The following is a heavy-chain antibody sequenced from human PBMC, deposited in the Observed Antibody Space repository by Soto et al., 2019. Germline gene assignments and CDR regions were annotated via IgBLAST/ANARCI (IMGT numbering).Heavy chain of an antibody. Sequence: WASVKVSCKTSGYTFTNYDINWVRQAAGQGLEWMGWINPDSDNTGYAQKFQGRVTMTRDTSISTAYMELNSLRSEDTAVYYCARGRRYCTTTSCYPPALFPYGMDVWGQGTTVTVSS. V-gene: IGHV1-8*01. D-gene: IGHD2-2*01. CDR1: GYTFTNYD. J-gene: IGHJ6*02. CDR3: ARGRRYCTTTSCYPPALFPYGMDV. CDR2: INPDSDNT.